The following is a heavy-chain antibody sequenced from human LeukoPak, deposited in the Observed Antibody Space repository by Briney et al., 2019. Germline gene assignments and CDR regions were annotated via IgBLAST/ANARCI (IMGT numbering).Heavy chain of an antibody. CDR1: GYTFTGYY. J-gene: IGHJ4*02. Sequence: ASVKVSCKASGYTFTGYYMHWVRQAPGQGLEWMGWINPNSGGTNYAQKFQGWVTMTRDTSISTAYMELSSLRSEDTAVYYCARVDYGDYRYDYWGQGTLVTVSS. CDR2: INPNSGGT. V-gene: IGHV1-2*04. D-gene: IGHD4-17*01. CDR3: ARVDYGDYRYDY.